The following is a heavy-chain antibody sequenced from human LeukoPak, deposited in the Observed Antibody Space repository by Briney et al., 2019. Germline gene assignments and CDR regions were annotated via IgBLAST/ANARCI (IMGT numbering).Heavy chain of an antibody. D-gene: IGHD4-11*01. CDR1: GFTFDHYG. CDR3: AREIAYSNYAGFDY. CDR2: INWNGGST. Sequence: GGSLRLSCAASGFTFDHYGMSWVRQAPGKGLEWVSGINWNGGSTGYADSVKGRFTISRDNAKNSLYLQMNSLRAEDTALYYCAREIAYSNYAGFDYWGQGTLVTVSS. J-gene: IGHJ4*02. V-gene: IGHV3-20*04.